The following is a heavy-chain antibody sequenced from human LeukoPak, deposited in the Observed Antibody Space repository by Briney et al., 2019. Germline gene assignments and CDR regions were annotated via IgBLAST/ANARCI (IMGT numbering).Heavy chain of an antibody. CDR2: INPNSGGT. CDR1: GYTFTGYY. D-gene: IGHD3-3*01. Sequence: GASVKVSCKASGYTFTGYYMHWVRQAPGQGLEWMGWINPNSGGTNYAQKFQGRVTMTRDTSISTAYMELGRLRSDDTAVYYCARDLFGYDFWSGYSGYFDYWGQGTLVTVSS. CDR3: ARDLFGYDFWSGYSGYFDY. J-gene: IGHJ4*02. V-gene: IGHV1-2*02.